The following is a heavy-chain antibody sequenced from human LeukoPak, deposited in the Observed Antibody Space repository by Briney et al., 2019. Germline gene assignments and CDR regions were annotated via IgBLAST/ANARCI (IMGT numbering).Heavy chain of an antibody. J-gene: IGHJ4*02. CDR1: GGSFSGYY. D-gene: IGHD5-12*01. V-gene: IGHV4-34*01. CDR2: INHSGSA. CDR3: ARGLIVATIPDKKFYFDY. Sequence: PSETLSLTCAVYGGSFSGYYWSWIRQPPGKGLEWIGEINHSGSANYNPSLKSRVTISVDTSKNQFSLKLSSATAADTAVYYCARGLIVATIPDKKFYFDYWGQGTLVTVSS.